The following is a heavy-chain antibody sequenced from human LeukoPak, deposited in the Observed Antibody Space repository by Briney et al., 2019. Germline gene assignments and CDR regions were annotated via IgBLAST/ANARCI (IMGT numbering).Heavy chain of an antibody. J-gene: IGHJ4*02. CDR1: GFTFSNSW. V-gene: IGHV3-7*01. Sequence: GGSLRLSCAASGFTFSNSWMSWVRQAPGKGLEWVANIKQDGSEKYYVDSVKGRFTISGDNAKNSLYLQMNSLRAEDTAVYYCARDLYRIVVVPHYFDYWGQGTLVTVSS. CDR3: ARDLYRIVVVPHYFDY. CDR2: IKQDGSEK. D-gene: IGHD3-22*01.